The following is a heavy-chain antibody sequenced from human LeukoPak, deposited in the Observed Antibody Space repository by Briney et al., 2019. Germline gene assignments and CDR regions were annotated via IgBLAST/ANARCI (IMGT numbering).Heavy chain of an antibody. D-gene: IGHD1/OR15-1a*01. CDR2: IYSSGYI. Sequence: SSETLSLTCTVSGGFISGYYWNWIRQPAGKGLEWIGRIYSSGYINHNPSLESRVTMSVDTSKNQFSLKLSSVTAADTAVYYCARGEHTFDYWGQGTLVTVSS. V-gene: IGHV4-4*07. J-gene: IGHJ4*02. CDR1: GGFISGYY. CDR3: ARGEHTFDY.